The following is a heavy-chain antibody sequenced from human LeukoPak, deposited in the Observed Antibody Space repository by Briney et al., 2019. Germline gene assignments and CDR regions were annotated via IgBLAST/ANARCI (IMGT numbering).Heavy chain of an antibody. J-gene: IGHJ4*02. V-gene: IGHV4-34*01. CDR1: GGSFSGYH. Sequence: SETLSLTCAVYGGSFSGYHWSWIRQPPGKGLEWIGEINHSGSTNYNPSLKSRVTISVDTSKNQFSLKLSSVTAADTAVYYCAREVAAAVYYFDYWGQGTLVTVSS. CDR2: INHSGST. D-gene: IGHD6-13*01. CDR3: AREVAAAVYYFDY.